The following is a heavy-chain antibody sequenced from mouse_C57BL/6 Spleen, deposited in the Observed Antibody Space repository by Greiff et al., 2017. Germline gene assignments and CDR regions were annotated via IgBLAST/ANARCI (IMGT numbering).Heavy chain of an antibody. Sequence: EVQGVESGGGLVKPGGSLKLSCAASGFTFSDYGMHWVRQAPEKGLEWVAYISSGRSTIYYADTVKGRFTISRDNAKNTLFLQMTSLRSEDTAMYYCAKNDFSYYYAMDYWCQGTSVTVSS. V-gene: IGHV5-17*01. CDR2: ISSGRSTI. J-gene: IGHJ4*01. CDR3: AKNDFSYYYAMDY. CDR1: GFTFSDYG. D-gene: IGHD2-4*01.